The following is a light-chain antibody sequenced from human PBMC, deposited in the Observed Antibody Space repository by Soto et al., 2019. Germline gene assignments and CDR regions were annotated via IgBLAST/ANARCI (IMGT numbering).Light chain of an antibody. Sequence: EIVMTQSLATLSVSPGGRGTLSCRTSQSGSSNLAWYQQKPGQAPRLLIYGASTRATGIPARFSGSGSGTEFTLTISSLQSEDFAVYYCQQYNNWPPWTFGQGTKVDIK. CDR3: QQYNNWPPWT. J-gene: IGKJ1*01. CDR1: QSGSSN. CDR2: GAS. V-gene: IGKV3-15*01.